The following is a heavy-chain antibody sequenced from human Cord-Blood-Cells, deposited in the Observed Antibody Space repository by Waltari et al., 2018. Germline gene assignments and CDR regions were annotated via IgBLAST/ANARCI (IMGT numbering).Heavy chain of an antibody. CDR3: ARVPPRWLCHPTYYYYGMDV. CDR2: INPNSGGT. Sequence: QVQLVQSGAEVKKPGASVKVSCKASGYTFTGYYMHWVRQAPGQGLEWMGWINPNSGGTNYAQKFQGRVTMTRDTSISTAYMELSRLRSDDTAVYYCARVPPRWLCHPTYYYYGMDVWGQGTTVTVSS. CDR1: GYTFTGYY. D-gene: IGHD2-2*01. J-gene: IGHJ6*02. V-gene: IGHV1-2*02.